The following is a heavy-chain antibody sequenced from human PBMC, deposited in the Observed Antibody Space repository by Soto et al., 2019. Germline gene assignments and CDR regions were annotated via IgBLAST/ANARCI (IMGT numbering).Heavy chain of an antibody. CDR2: IYKSATT. D-gene: IGHD2-15*01. J-gene: IGHJ5*01. Sequence: LSLTCSVSGDSISSVDYFWAWIRQPPGQALEYIGYIYKSATTYYNPSFESRVAISLDTSKSQFSLNATSVTAADTAVYFCARGRYCLTGRCFPNWFDSWGQGTLVTVSS. CDR1: GDSISSVDYF. V-gene: IGHV4-30-4*01. CDR3: ARGRYCLTGRCFPNWFDS.